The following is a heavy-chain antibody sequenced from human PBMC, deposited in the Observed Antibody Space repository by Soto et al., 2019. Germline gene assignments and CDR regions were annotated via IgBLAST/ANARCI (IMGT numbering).Heavy chain of an antibody. V-gene: IGHV3-20*04. CDR2: INWNGGST. Sequence: GSLRLSCAASGFTFDDYGMSWVRQAPGKGLEWVSGINWNGGSTGYADSVKGRFTISRDNAKNSLYLQMNSLRAEDTALYYCARGIPIVVVPAAMSEILDYWGQGTLVTVSS. J-gene: IGHJ4*02. CDR3: ARGIPIVVVPAAMSEILDY. D-gene: IGHD2-2*01. CDR1: GFTFDDYG.